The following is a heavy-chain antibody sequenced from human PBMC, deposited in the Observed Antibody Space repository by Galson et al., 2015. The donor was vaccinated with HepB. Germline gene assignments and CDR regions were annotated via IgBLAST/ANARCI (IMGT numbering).Heavy chain of an antibody. D-gene: IGHD2-21*02. Sequence: SVKVSCKASGGAFSSYAISWVRQAPGQGLEWMGWISAYNGNTNYAQKLQGRVTMTTDTSTSTAYMELRSLRSDDTAVYYCAREVVTAYYYYGMDVWGQGTTVTVSS. CDR3: AREVVTAYYYYGMDV. J-gene: IGHJ6*02. V-gene: IGHV1-18*01. CDR2: ISAYNGNT. CDR1: GGAFSSYA.